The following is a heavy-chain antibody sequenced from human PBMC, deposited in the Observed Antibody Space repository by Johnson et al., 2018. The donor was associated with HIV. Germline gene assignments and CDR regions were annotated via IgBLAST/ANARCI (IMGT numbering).Heavy chain of an antibody. J-gene: IGHJ3*02. CDR2: ISYDGSNK. V-gene: IGHV3-30*03. Sequence: VESGGGVVQPGQSLRLSCAASGLTFSSYGMHWVRQAPGKGLEWVALISYDGSNKYYADSVQGRFTISRDNSKNTLYLQMNSLRAEDTAVYYCASFAAAGDAFDIWGQGTMVTVSS. CDR3: ASFAAAGDAFDI. CDR1: GLTFSSYG. D-gene: IGHD6-13*01.